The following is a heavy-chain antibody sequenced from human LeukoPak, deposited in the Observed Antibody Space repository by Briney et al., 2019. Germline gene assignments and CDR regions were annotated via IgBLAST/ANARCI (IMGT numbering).Heavy chain of an antibody. J-gene: IGHJ6*03. CDR2: ISGSGGRI. CDR1: GFTFRSYA. V-gene: IGHV3-23*01. CDR3: AKDVTIFGVVSAGDYMDV. D-gene: IGHD3-3*01. Sequence: GGSLRLSCEASGFTFRSYAMSWVRQAPGKGLEWVSVISGSGGRIYYADSVKGRFTISRDNSKNTLYLQMNSLRAEDTAVYYCAKDVTIFGVVSAGDYMDVWGKGTTVTVSS.